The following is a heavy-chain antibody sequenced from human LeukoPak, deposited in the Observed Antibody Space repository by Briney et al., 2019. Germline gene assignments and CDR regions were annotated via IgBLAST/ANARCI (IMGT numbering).Heavy chain of an antibody. D-gene: IGHD2-2*01. V-gene: IGHV4-4*07. CDR3: ARVRRSSTSCYYMDV. CDR1: GGSISSYY. Sequence: KSSETLSLTCTVSGGSISSYYWSWIRQPAGKGLEWIGRIYTSGSTNYNPSLKSRVTMSVDTSKSQFSLKLSSVTAADTAVYYCARVRRSSTSCYYMDVWGKGTTVTVSS. J-gene: IGHJ6*03. CDR2: IYTSGST.